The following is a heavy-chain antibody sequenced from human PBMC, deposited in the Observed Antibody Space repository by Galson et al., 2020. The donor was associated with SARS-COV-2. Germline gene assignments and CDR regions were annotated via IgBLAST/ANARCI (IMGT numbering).Heavy chain of an antibody. Sequence: HGESLKISCKGSGYTFSDFWIGWVRQMPGKGLEWMGIISPGDSDTRYSPSFHGQVTISADKSINTAYLQWSSLRASDTAMYYCARSRYHSGFYVGSKYYFYYGLDVWGQGTTVTVSS. J-gene: IGHJ6*02. CDR2: ISPGDSDT. CDR1: GYTFSDFW. CDR3: ARSRYHSGFYVGSKYYFYYGLDV. V-gene: IGHV5-51*01. D-gene: IGHD6-19*01.